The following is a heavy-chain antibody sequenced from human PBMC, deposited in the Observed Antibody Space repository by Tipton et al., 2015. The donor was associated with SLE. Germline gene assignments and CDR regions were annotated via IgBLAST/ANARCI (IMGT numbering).Heavy chain of an antibody. CDR2: IIPIFDTA. J-gene: IGHJ4*02. D-gene: IGHD3-3*01. CDR1: GGTFSSSA. Sequence: QSGAEVKKPGSSVKVSCKTSGGTFSSSAFSWVRQAPGQGLEWMGRIIPIFDTANYAQKFKGRVTITADESTSTAYMELSSLKSEDTAVYYCARDVSPFGVDDWGQGTLVTVSS. V-gene: IGHV1-69*13. CDR3: ARDVSPFGVDD.